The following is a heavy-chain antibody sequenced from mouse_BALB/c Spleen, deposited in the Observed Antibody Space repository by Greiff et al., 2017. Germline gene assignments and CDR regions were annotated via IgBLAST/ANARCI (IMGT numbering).Heavy chain of an antibody. J-gene: IGHJ3*01. Sequence: QVQLQQSGPELVKPGASVKMSCKASGYTFTSYYIHWVKQRPGQGLEWIGWIYPGDGSTKYNEKFKGKTTLTADKSSSTAYMLLSSLTSEDSAIYFCARGGTTAFAYWGQGTLVTVSA. CDR2: IYPGDGST. V-gene: IGHV1S56*01. D-gene: IGHD1-2*01. CDR3: ARGGTTAFAY. CDR1: GYTFTSYY.